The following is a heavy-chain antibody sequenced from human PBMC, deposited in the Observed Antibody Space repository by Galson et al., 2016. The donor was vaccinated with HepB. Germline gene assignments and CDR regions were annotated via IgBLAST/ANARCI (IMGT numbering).Heavy chain of an antibody. CDR3: AREETGRLPLDY. Sequence: TLSLTCSVSGDSVSSDVYYWSWIRQPPGKGLEWIGYIYYSGSTNYYPSLKSRVTISVDTSRNQFSLKLTSVTAADTAVYYCAREETGRLPLDYWGQGTLVTVSS. CDR2: IYYSGST. D-gene: IGHD1-1*01. J-gene: IGHJ4*02. V-gene: IGHV4-61*08. CDR1: GDSVSSDVYY.